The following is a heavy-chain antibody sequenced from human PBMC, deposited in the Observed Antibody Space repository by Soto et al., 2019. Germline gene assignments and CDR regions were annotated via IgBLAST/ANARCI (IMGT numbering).Heavy chain of an antibody. CDR1: GITVSGNY. Sequence: EVQLVDSGGGLVQPGGSLRLSWAASGITVSGNYMSWVRQAPGKGLEWVSVIYSGATTYYGDSVKGRFTISRDNSKNTLSLKMTSLRAGETGVYCFARGSWVTGYGVGADFDYWGQGNRVTVSS. J-gene: IGHJ4*02. D-gene: IGHD3-9*01. CDR2: IYSGATT. CDR3: ARGSWVTGYGVGADFDY. V-gene: IGHV3-66*01.